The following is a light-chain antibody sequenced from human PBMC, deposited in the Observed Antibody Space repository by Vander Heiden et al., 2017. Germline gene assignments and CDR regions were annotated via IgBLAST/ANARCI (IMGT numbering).Light chain of an antibody. Sequence: DIQMTQSPSSLSASVGDRVTITCRASQSISNYLAWYQQKPGKAPKLLIYAASTLQSGVPSRFSGSGSGTDFTLTISSLQSEDVATYYCQKYYSAPFTFGPGTKVDIK. CDR1: QSISNY. CDR3: QKYYSAPFT. V-gene: IGKV1-27*01. CDR2: AAS. J-gene: IGKJ3*01.